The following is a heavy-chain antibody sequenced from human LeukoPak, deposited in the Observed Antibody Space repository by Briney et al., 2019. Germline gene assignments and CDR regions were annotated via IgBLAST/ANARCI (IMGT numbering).Heavy chain of an antibody. CDR3: ARGGFGIVVVSAIDY. CDR1: GVTFRNYW. CDR2: INSDGSRT. J-gene: IGHJ4*02. V-gene: IGHV3-74*01. Sequence: GRALRLSCAASGVTFRNYWMHWGCHGPPEGLGWVSRINSDGSRTTYAAPAKGRFTMSRDNAKNPLYLQMDSLRAEGTAVYYCARGGFGIVVVSAIDYWGQGTLVTVSS. D-gene: IGHD2-21*01.